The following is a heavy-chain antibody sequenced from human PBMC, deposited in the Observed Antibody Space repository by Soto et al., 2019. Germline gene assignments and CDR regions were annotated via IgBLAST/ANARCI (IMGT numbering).Heavy chain of an antibody. CDR3: ARLSRHTIFGVRDAFDI. J-gene: IGHJ3*02. CDR2: MNPNSGNT. Sequence: QVQLVQSGAEVKKPRASVKVSCKASGYTFTSYDINWVRQATGQGLEWMGWMNPNSGNTGYAQKFQGRVTMTRNTSISTAYMELSSLRSEDTAVYYCARLSRHTIFGVRDAFDIWGQGTMVTVSS. CDR1: GYTFTSYD. D-gene: IGHD3-3*01. V-gene: IGHV1-8*01.